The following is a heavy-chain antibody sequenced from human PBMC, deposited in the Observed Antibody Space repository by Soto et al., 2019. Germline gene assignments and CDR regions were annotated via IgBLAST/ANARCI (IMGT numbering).Heavy chain of an antibody. J-gene: IGHJ4*02. CDR2: VSFDGTNK. CDR1: GFTFSTHA. V-gene: IGHV3-30-3*01. Sequence: QVQLVESGGGVVQPGRSLRLSCAASGFTFSTHAMHWVRQAPGKGLECVAIVSFDGTNKYHADSVKGRFTISRDNSKNTLYLQTRGLTPEDTAVYYCARDQTGITTAGGGRIDHWGQGTLVTVSS. CDR3: ARDQTGITTAGGGRIDH. D-gene: IGHD6-13*01.